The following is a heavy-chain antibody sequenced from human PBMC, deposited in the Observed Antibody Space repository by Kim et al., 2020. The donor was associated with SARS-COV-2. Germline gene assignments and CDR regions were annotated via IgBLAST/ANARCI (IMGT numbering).Heavy chain of an antibody. Sequence: SETLSLTCTVSGGSISSYYWSWIRQPAGKGLEWIGRIYTSGSTNYNPSLKSRVTMSVDTSKNQFSLKLSSVTAADTAVYYCARDRALDPYYYYGMDVWGQGTTVTVSS. CDR3: ARDRALDPYYYYGMDV. J-gene: IGHJ6*02. CDR1: GGSISSYY. V-gene: IGHV4-4*07. CDR2: IYTSGST.